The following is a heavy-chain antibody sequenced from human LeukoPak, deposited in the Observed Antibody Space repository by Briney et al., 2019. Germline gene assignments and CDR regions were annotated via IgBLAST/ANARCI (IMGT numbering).Heavy chain of an antibody. CDR1: GGSFSGYY. J-gene: IGHJ5*02. Sequence: PSETLSLTCAVYGGSFSGYYWSWIRQPPGKGLEWIGEINHSGSTNYNPSLKSRVTISVDTSKNQFSLRLSSVTAADTAVYYCARGYGTRSRNPISTTWEPKGWFDPWGQGTLVTVSS. CDR3: ARGYGTRSRNPISTTWEPKGWFDP. V-gene: IGHV4-34*01. CDR2: INHSGST. D-gene: IGHD1-26*01.